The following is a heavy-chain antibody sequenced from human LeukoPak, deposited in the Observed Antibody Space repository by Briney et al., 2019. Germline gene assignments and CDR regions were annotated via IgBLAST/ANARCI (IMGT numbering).Heavy chain of an antibody. D-gene: IGHD3-16*01. V-gene: IGHV3-30*18. J-gene: IGHJ6*02. CDR1: GFTFSSYG. Sequence: GGSLRLSCAASGFTFSSYGMHWVCQAPGKGLEWVADISYDGSNIYYADSVKGRFTISRDNSKNTLYLQMNSLRAEDTAVYYCAKDFGFKSVYYYYGMDVWGQGATVTVSS. CDR3: AKDFGFKSVYYYYGMDV. CDR2: ISYDGSNI.